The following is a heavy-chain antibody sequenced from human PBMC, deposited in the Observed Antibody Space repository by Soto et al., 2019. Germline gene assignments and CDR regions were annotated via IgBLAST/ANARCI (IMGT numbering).Heavy chain of an antibody. CDR2: IYWDDDK. V-gene: IGHV2-5*02. D-gene: IGHD2-21*02. J-gene: IGHJ6*02. Sequence: SGPTLVNPTQTLTLTCTFSAFSLSTGGVGVGWNRQPPGKALEWLALIYWDDDKRYSPSLRSRLTITKDTSKNQVVLTMTNMDPVDTATYYCIQSRCGGDCLQSYASYYYYGMDVWGQGTTVTVSS. CDR3: IQSRCGGDCLQSYASYYYYGMDV. CDR1: AFSLSTGGVG.